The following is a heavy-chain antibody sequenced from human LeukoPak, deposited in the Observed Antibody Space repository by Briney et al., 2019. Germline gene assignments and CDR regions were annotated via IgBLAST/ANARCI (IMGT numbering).Heavy chain of an antibody. CDR1: GGSISSYY. Sequence: SETLSLTCTVSGGSISSYYWSWIRQPPGKGLEWIGYIYYNGSTNYNPSLKSRVTMSVDTSKNQFSLKLTSVTAADTAVYYCARGLGQFDCWGQGTLVTVSS. V-gene: IGHV4-59*01. CDR2: IYYNGST. J-gene: IGHJ4*02. CDR3: ARGLGQFDC.